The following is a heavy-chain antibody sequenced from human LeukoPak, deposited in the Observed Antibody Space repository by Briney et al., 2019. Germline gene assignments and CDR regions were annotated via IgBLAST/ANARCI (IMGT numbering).Heavy chain of an antibody. CDR3: ARASRDGYNQNFDH. Sequence: GESLKISCKGSGYSFTSYWNAWVRQGPGKGLEWMGIIYPGGSETRYDPSFQGQVTISADMSTSTAYLQWSSLRASDTAMYYCARASRDGYNQNFDHWGQGTLVTVSS. CDR1: GYSFTSYW. CDR2: IYPGGSET. D-gene: IGHD5-24*01. V-gene: IGHV5-51*01. J-gene: IGHJ4*02.